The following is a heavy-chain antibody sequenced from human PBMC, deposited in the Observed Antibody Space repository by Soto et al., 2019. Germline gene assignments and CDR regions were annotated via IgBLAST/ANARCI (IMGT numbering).Heavy chain of an antibody. CDR1: GFTLSDHY. CDR2: TRNKANSYTT. CDR3: VRRGYFDSRGHCPDY. Sequence: EVQLVESGGGLVQPGGSLRLSCAASGFTLSDHYIDWVRQAPGKGLEWVGRTRNKANSYTTEYAASVKGRFTISRDDSKTTLFLQMNSLKTEDTAVYYCVRRGYFDSRGHCPDYWGQGTLVTVSS. J-gene: IGHJ4*02. D-gene: IGHD3-22*01. V-gene: IGHV3-72*01.